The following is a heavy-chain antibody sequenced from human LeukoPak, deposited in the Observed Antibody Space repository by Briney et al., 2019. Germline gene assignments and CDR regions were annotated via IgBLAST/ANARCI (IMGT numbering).Heavy chain of an antibody. CDR3: AKDKDSSGYYPLFDY. CDR1: GFTFDDYA. CDR2: ISWNSGSI. J-gene: IGHJ4*02. D-gene: IGHD3-22*01. V-gene: IGHV3-9*01. Sequence: GGSLRLSRAASGFTFDDYAMHWVRQAPGRGLEWVSGISWNSGSIGYADSVKGRFTISRDNAKNPLYLQMNSLRAEDTALYYCAKDKDSSGYYPLFDYWGQGTLVTVSS.